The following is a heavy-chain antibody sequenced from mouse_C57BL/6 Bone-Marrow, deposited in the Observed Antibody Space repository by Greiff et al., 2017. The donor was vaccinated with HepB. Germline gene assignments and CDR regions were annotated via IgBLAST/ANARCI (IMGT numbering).Heavy chain of an antibody. J-gene: IGHJ2*01. CDR1: GFTFSSYA. CDR2: ISDGGSYT. D-gene: IGHD2-10*02. CDR3: ARERVWSTD. Sequence: EVKLVESGGGLVKPGGSLKLSCAASGFTFSSYAMSWVRQTPEKRLEWVATISDGGSYTYYPDNVKGRFTISRDNAKNNLYLQMSHLKSEDTAMYYCARERVWSTDWGQGTTLTVSS. V-gene: IGHV5-4*01.